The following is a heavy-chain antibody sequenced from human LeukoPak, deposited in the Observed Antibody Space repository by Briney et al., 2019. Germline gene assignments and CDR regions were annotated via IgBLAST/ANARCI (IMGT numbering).Heavy chain of an antibody. J-gene: IGHJ4*02. CDR2: IIPILGTA. CDR1: GGTFSSYA. CDR3: ARDGDDSSGYYPY. D-gene: IGHD3-22*01. Sequence: ASVKVSCKASGGTFSSYAISWVRQAPGQGLEWMGRIIPILGTANYAQKFQGRVTITADKSTSTAYMELSSLRSEDTAVYYCARDGDDSSGYYPYWGQGTLVTVSS. V-gene: IGHV1-69*04.